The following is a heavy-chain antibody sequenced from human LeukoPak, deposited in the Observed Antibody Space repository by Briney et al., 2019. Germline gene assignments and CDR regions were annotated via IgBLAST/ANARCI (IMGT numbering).Heavy chain of an antibody. J-gene: IGHJ5*02. Sequence: SQTLSLTCHVSGDSIESGSHYWSWIRQLTGKGLEWIGRIDSSGNTYYNPSLKSRVIMSVDTSKNHLSLNLTSVTAADTAVYFCVRGFDPWGQGTLVTVSA. V-gene: IGHV4-61*02. CDR3: VRGFDP. CDR1: GDSIESGSHY. CDR2: IDSSGNT.